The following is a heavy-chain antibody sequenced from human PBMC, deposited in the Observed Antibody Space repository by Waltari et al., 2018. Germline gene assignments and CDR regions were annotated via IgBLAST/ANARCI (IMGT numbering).Heavy chain of an antibody. D-gene: IGHD6-19*01. CDR2: ITPMIDIV. V-gene: IGHV1-69*08. CDR3: ARERASVGGRYYFDY. J-gene: IGHJ4*02. CDR1: GDTFRSYI. Sequence: QVQLVQSGAEVKKPGSSVKVSCKASGDTFRSYILSWVRQAPGQGLEWMGRITPMIDIVNYAQKFQGRITMTADKSTSALYMELSSLRSEDTAVYYCARERASVGGRYYFDYWGQGTLVTVSS.